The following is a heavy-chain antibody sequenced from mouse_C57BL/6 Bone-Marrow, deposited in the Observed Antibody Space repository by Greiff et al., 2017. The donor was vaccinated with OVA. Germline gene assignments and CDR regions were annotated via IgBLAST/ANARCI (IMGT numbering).Heavy chain of an antibody. V-gene: IGHV5-9*01. D-gene: IGHD2-3*01. Sequence: EVQVVESGGGLVKPGGSLKLSCAASGFTFSSYTMSWVRQTPEKRLEWVATISGGGGNTYYPDRVKGRFPISRDNAKNTLYLQMSSLRSEDTALYYCARQTIYDGYFPWGVDVWGTGTTVTVSS. CDR2: ISGGGGNT. J-gene: IGHJ1*03. CDR3: ARQTIYDGYFPWGVDV. CDR1: GFTFSSYT.